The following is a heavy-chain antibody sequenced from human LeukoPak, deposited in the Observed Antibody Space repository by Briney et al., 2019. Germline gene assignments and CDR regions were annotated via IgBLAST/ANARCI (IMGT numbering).Heavy chain of an antibody. CDR3: ARVSRDYYGSGSYYKSYDY. CDR2: IYYSGST. V-gene: IGHV4-59*01. CDR1: GGPISSYY. Sequence: SETLSLTRTVSGGPISSYYWSWIRQPPGRGLEWIGYIYYSGSTNYNPSLKSRVTISVDTSKNQFSLKLSSVTAADTAVYYCARVSRDYYGSGSYYKSYDYWGQGTLVTVSS. J-gene: IGHJ4*02. D-gene: IGHD3-10*01.